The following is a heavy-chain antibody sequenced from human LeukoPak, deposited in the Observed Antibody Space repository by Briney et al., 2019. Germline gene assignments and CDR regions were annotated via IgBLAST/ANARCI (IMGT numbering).Heavy chain of an antibody. D-gene: IGHD1-7*01. CDR3: AAKKGGTASFDY. Sequence: GGSLRLSCAASRFTFGDYAMHWVRQAPGEGLEWVSGISKDSRTIVYADSVKGRFTISRDNAKKSLYLQMGSLTTDDTAFYYCAAKKGGTASFDYWGQGTLVTVSP. J-gene: IGHJ4*02. CDR1: RFTFGDYA. CDR2: ISKDSRTI. V-gene: IGHV3-9*01.